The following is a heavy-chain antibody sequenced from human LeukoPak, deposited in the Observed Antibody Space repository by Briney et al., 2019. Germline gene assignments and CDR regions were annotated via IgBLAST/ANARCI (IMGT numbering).Heavy chain of an antibody. V-gene: IGHV1-2*02. D-gene: IGHD3-22*01. CDR1: GYTFTGYY. Sequence: ASVKVSCKASGYTFTGYYMHWVRQAPGQGLEWMGWIIPNSGGTNYAQKFQGRVTVTRDTSISTAYMELSRLKSDDTAVYYCARAGDSSGYYYVSHAFDIWGQGTMVTVSS. CDR3: ARAGDSSGYYYVSHAFDI. J-gene: IGHJ3*02. CDR2: IIPNSGGT.